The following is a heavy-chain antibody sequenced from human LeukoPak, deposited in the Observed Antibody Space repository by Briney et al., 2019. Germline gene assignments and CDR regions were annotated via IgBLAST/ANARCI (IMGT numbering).Heavy chain of an antibody. J-gene: IGHJ4*02. CDR3: ARRRLGYCSSTSCRGGYSDY. CDR1: GGSFSGYY. Sequence: SETLSHTCAVYGGSFSGYYWSWIRQPPGKGLEWIGEINHSGSTNYNPSLKSRVTISVDTSKNQFSLKLSSVTAAGTAVYYCARRRLGYCSSTSCRGGYSDYWGQGTLVTVSS. D-gene: IGHD2-2*03. CDR2: INHSGST. V-gene: IGHV4-34*01.